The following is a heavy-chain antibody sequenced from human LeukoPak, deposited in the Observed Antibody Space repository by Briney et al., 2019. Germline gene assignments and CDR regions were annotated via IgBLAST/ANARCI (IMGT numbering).Heavy chain of an antibody. CDR2: IRDDGSNK. D-gene: IGHD6-13*01. Sequence: GGSLRLSCGACGFAFSNYGMHWVRQAPGKGLEWVAFIRDDGSNKYYADSVKGRITISRDNSKNTLYVQMNSLRAEDTAVYYCAKGGSSSWSSDVWGQGTTVTVSS. CDR1: GFAFSNYG. J-gene: IGHJ6*02. V-gene: IGHV3-30*02. CDR3: AKGGSSSWSSDV.